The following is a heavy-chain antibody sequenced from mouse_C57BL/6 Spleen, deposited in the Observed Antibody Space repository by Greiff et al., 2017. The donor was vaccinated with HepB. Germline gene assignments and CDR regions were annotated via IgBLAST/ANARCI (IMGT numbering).Heavy chain of an antibody. J-gene: IGHJ4*01. CDR3: ARNGYYVEAMDY. Sequence: VQLQQPGTELVKPGASVKLSCKASGYTFTSYWMHRVKQRPGQGLEWIGNINPSNGGTNYNEKFKSKATLTVDKSSSTACMQLSSLTSEDSAVYYCARNGYYVEAMDYWGQGTSVTVSS. CDR1: GYTFTSYW. CDR2: INPSNGGT. V-gene: IGHV1-53*01. D-gene: IGHD2-3*01.